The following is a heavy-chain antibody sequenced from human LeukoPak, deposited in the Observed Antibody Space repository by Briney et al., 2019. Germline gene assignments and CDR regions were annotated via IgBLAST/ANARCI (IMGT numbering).Heavy chain of an antibody. CDR3: ARGPKWTGSYYYFGY. CDR2: MNPNSGNT. J-gene: IGHJ4*02. Sequence: ASVKVSCKTSGYTFPSYDINWVRQATGQGLEWMGWMNPNSGNTGYTQKFQGRVTISRNTSITTAYMNLSSLRSEDTAVYYCARGPKWTGSYYYFGYWGQGTLVTVSS. D-gene: IGHD1-26*01. V-gene: IGHV1-8*01. CDR1: GYTFPSYD.